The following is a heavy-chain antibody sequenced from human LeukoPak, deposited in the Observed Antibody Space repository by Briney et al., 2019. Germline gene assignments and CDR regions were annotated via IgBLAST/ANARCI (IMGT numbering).Heavy chain of an antibody. CDR1: GFIVSSNY. D-gene: IGHD6-13*01. J-gene: IGHJ6*02. Sequence: GGSLRLSCAASGFIVSSNYVSWVRQAPGKGLEWVSGIYSGGSTYYADSVKGRFTISRDNSKNTLYLQMNSLRAEDTAVYYCARDSEQQQLDYYYYGMDVWGQGTAVTVSS. CDR2: IYSGGST. CDR3: ARDSEQQQLDYYYYGMDV. V-gene: IGHV3-53*01.